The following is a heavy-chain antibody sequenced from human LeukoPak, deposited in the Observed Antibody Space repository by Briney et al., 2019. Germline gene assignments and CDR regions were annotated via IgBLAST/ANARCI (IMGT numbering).Heavy chain of an antibody. D-gene: IGHD3-22*01. CDR1: GGTFSSYA. CDR3: ARDPRYYYDSSGYYVY. CDR2: TIPILGIA. V-gene: IGHV1-69*04. Sequence: SVKVSCKASGGTFSSYAISWVRQAPGQGLEWMGRTIPILGIANYAQKFQGRVTITADKSTSTAYMELSSLRSEDTAVYYCARDPRYYYDSSGYYVYWGQGTLVTVSS. J-gene: IGHJ4*02.